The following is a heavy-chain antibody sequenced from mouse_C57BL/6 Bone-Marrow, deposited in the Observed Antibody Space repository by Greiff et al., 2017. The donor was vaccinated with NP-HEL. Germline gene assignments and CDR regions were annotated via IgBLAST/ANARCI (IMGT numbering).Heavy chain of an antibody. V-gene: IGHV1-69*01. Sequence: QVQLQQPGAELVMPGASVKLSCKASGYTFTSYWMHWVKQRPGQGLEWIGEIDPSDSYTNYNQKFKGKSTLTVDKSSSTAYMQLSSLTSEDSAVYYCARGLGRGADYWGQGTTLTVSS. CDR1: GYTFTSYW. CDR3: ARGLGRGADY. CDR2: IDPSDSYT. D-gene: IGHD4-1*01. J-gene: IGHJ2*01.